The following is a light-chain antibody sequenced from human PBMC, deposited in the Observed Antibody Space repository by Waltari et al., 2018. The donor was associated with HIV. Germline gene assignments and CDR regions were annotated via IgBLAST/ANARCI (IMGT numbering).Light chain of an antibody. CDR1: DSNIGSNT. CDR2: SDV. V-gene: IGLV1-44*01. J-gene: IGLJ1*01. CDR3: AAWDDSLNAYV. Sequence: QSVLTQPPSASGTPGQRVVISCSGSDSNIGSNTIKWFQQLPGPAPKVLVYSDVHRPSGVPDRFSGAKSGTSASLAISGVQSEDEADYYCAAWDDSLNAYVFGSGTKVTVL.